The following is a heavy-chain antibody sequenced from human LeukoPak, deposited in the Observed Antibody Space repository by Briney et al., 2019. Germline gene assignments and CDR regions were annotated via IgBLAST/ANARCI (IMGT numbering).Heavy chain of an antibody. D-gene: IGHD5-12*01. Sequence: ASVKVSRKASGYKFTSYGISWVRQAPGQGLDWMGWISAYNGNTNYAHNLQGRVTMTTDTSTSTAYMELRSLRSDDTAVYYCARGATENWFDPWGQGTLVTVSS. V-gene: IGHV1-18*01. CDR3: ARGATENWFDP. CDR1: GYKFTSYG. J-gene: IGHJ5*02. CDR2: ISAYNGNT.